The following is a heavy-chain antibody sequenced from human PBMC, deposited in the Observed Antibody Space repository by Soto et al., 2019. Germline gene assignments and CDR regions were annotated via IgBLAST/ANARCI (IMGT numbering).Heavy chain of an antibody. D-gene: IGHD3-22*01. Sequence: SETLSLTCTVSGGSVSSGNYYWSWIRQPPGKGLEWIGYLYYSGRLNYNPSLRSRVTISPDTSKNQFSLKLSSVTAADTAAYYSARDQGYDSSGYFVDYWGQGIMVTVSS. V-gene: IGHV4-61*01. CDR2: LYYSGRL. J-gene: IGHJ4*02. CDR1: GGSVSSGNYY. CDR3: ARDQGYDSSGYFVDY.